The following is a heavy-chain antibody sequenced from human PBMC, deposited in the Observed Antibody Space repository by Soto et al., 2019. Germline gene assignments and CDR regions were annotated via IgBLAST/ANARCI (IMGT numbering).Heavy chain of an antibody. CDR3: ARDSQWYFDL. Sequence: GGSLRLSCEASGFPFDNYAMSWVRQAPGKGLEWVSAISGGSPKEFYAESVKGRFTISRDNSKNTLFLEMNSLRADDAALYYCARDSQWYFDLWGRGTLVTVSS. CDR1: GFPFDNYA. V-gene: IGHV3-23*01. J-gene: IGHJ2*01. CDR2: ISGGSPKE.